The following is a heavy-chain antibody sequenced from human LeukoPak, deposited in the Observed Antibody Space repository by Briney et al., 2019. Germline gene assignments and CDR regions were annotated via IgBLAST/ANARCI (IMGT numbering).Heavy chain of an antibody. Sequence: GSLRLSCAAAGFTFDDYAMYWIRQPPGKGLEGIGYIYYSGSTNYNPSLKSRVTISVDTSKNQFSLKLSSVTAADTAVYYCARVGWLLDFDYWGQGTLVTVSS. CDR1: GFTFDDYA. J-gene: IGHJ4*02. CDR2: IYYSGST. CDR3: ARVGWLLDFDY. D-gene: IGHD3/OR15-3a*01. V-gene: IGHV4-59*01.